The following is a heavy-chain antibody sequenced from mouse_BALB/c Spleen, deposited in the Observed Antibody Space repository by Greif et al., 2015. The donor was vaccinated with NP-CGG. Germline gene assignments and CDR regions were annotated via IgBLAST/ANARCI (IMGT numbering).Heavy chain of an antibody. CDR2: INPSNGRT. CDR1: GYTFTSYW. D-gene: IGHD2-4*01. CDR3: ARYDYDYAMDY. J-gene: IGHJ4*01. Sequence: ESGAELVKPGASVKLSCKASGYTFTSYWMHWVKQRPGQGLEWIGEINPSNGRTNYNEKFKSKATLTVDKSSSTAYMQLSSLTSEDSAVYYCARYDYDYAMDYWGQGTSVTVSS. V-gene: IGHV1S81*02.